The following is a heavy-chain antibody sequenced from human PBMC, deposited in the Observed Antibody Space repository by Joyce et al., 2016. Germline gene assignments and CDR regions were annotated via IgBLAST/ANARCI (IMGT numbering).Heavy chain of an antibody. Sequence: QVQLVESGGGVVQPGRSLRLSCAASGLTLSNYGVHWVRQAPGKGLWLVAVISYDGIYKYDADSVKGRFTISRDNSKNTVFLEMNSLRTEDTAVYYCAKILTATYSSGWFLDYWGQGTLVTVSS. D-gene: IGHD6-25*01. CDR1: GLTLSNYG. CDR2: ISYDGIYK. J-gene: IGHJ4*02. CDR3: AKILTATYSSGWFLDY. V-gene: IGHV3-30*18.